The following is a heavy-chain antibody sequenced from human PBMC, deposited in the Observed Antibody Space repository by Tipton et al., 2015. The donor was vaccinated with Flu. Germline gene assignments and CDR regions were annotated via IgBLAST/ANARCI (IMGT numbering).Heavy chain of an antibody. CDR3: ARVAAFDYYDSSGYLDY. D-gene: IGHD3-22*01. CDR2: IYYSGST. J-gene: IGHJ4*02. Sequence: TLSLTCTVSGGSISSSSYYWGWIRQPPGKGLEWIGSIYYSGSTNYNPSLKSRVTISVDTPKNQFSLKLSSVTAADTAVYYCARVAAFDYYDSSGYLDYWGQGTLVTVSS. CDR1: GGSISSSSYY. V-gene: IGHV4-39*07.